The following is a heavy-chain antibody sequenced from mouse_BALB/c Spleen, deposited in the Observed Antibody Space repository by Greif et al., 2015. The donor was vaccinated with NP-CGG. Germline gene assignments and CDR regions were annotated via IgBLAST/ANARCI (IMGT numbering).Heavy chain of an antibody. V-gene: IGHV3-8*02. CDR3: ARGGYYEGDY. D-gene: IGHD2-3*01. CDR2: ISYSGST. CDR1: GDSITSGY. Sequence: DVQLQESGPSLVKPSQTMSLTCSVTGDSITSGYWNWIRKFPGNKLEYMGYISYSGSTYYNPSLKSRISITRDTSKNXYYLQLYSVTTESSSTYYCARGGYYEGDYSRQGTSVTLSS. J-gene: IGHJ4*01.